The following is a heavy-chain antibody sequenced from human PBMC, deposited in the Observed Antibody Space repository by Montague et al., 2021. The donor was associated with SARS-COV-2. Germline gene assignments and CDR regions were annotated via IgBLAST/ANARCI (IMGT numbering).Heavy chain of an antibody. J-gene: IGHJ3*02. V-gene: IGHV4-59*02. CDR3: ARETMIADAFDI. CDR1: GASVGSSD. CDR2: FYSVGST. D-gene: IGHD3-22*01. Sequence: SETLSLTCTVSGASVGSSDWGWIRQSPGKGLEWIGYFYSVGSTDYNPSLKSRATISRDTSKNQFSLKVRSVTAADTAVYYCARETMIADAFDIWGQGTMVTASS.